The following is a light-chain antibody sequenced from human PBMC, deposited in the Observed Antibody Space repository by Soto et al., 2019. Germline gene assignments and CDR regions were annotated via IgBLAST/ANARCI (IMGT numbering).Light chain of an antibody. CDR3: SSYAGSNHYV. Sequence: QSALTQPPSASGSPGQSVTISCTGTSSDVGGYNYVSWYQHHPGKAPKLMIYEVSERPSGVPDRFSGSKSGDTASLTVSGLQAEDEADYYCSSYAGSNHYVFGTGTKVTV. J-gene: IGLJ1*01. V-gene: IGLV2-8*01. CDR1: SSDVGGYNY. CDR2: EVS.